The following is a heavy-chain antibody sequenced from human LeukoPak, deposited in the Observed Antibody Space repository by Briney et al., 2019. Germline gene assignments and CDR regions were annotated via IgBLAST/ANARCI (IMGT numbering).Heavy chain of an antibody. CDR1: GFTFDDYA. V-gene: IGHV3-43D*04. J-gene: IGHJ4*02. Sequence: PGGSLRLTCAASGFTFDDYAMHWVRQAPGKGLEWVSLNSWDGGSTYYADSVKGRFTISRDNSKNSLYLQMNSLRAEDTALYYCAKDNGYSSSWYLFDYWGQGTLVTVSS. CDR3: AKDNGYSSSWYLFDY. CDR2: NSWDGGST. D-gene: IGHD6-13*01.